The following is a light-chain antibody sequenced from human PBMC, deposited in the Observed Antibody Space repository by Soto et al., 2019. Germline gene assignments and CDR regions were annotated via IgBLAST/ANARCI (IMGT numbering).Light chain of an antibody. CDR3: PRPSNWLT. J-gene: IGKJ4*01. V-gene: IGKV3-11*01. CDR1: QSVSSY. CDR2: GAF. Sequence: ESVLKQSPANLSLSPGERATLSYRASQSVSSYLAWYQQKPGQAPRLLIYGAFNRATGIPARFSGSGSGTDFTLTISSLEPDDSAVYYAPRPSNWLTFGGGTKVDI.